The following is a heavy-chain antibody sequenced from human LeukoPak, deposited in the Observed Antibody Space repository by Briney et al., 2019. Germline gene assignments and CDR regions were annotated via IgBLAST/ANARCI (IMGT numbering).Heavy chain of an antibody. CDR2: INHSGST. D-gene: IGHD1-1*01. CDR1: GGSFSGYY. J-gene: IGHJ4*02. Sequence: SETLSLTCAVYGGSFSGYYWSWIRQPPGKGLEWIGEINHSGSTNNNSSLKSRVTISVDTSKNQFSLKLSSVTAADTAVYYCARDTTETNLDYWGQGTLVTVSS. CDR3: ARDTTETNLDY. V-gene: IGHV4-34*01.